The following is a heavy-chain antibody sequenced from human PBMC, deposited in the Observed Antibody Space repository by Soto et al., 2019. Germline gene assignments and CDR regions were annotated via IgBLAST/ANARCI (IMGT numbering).Heavy chain of an antibody. CDR2: ISWNGASI. D-gene: IGHD3-10*01. Sequence: EVQLVESGGGLVQPGRSLRLSCAASGFTFDDYAIHWVRQAPGRGLEWVAGISWNGASIGYADSVKGRFTISRDNAKNSLHLQMNSLRSDDTALYYCANLPLYGSGFDCWGQGTLVTVSS. V-gene: IGHV3-9*01. J-gene: IGHJ4*02. CDR1: GFTFDDYA. CDR3: ANLPLYGSGFDC.